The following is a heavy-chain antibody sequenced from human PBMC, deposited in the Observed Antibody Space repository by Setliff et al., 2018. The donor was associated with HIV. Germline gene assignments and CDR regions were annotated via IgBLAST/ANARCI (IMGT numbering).Heavy chain of an antibody. CDR2: ISGSGGST. D-gene: IGHD6-6*01. CDR3: AKDKGSSQEVYYYYYGMDV. CDR1: GFTFSSYA. V-gene: IGHV3-23*01. Sequence: GGSLRLSCAASGFTFSSYAMSWVRQAPGKGLEWVSAISGSGGSTYYADSVKGRFTISRDNSKNTLYVQMNSLRAEDTAVYYCAKDKGSSQEVYYYYYGMDVWGQGTTVTVSS. J-gene: IGHJ6*02.